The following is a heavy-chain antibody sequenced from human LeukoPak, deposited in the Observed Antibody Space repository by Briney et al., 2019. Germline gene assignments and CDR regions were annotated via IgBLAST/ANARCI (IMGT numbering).Heavy chain of an antibody. D-gene: IGHD6-13*01. J-gene: IGHJ6*03. V-gene: IGHV4-39*01. CDR1: GGSISSSSYY. CDR3: ARADSSSWSYYYYYYMDV. CDR2: IYYSGST. Sequence: SETLSLTCTVSGGSISSSSYYWGWIRQPPGKGLEWIGSIYYSGSTYYNPSLKSPVTISVDTSKNQFSLNLSSVTAADTAVYYCARADSSSWSYYYYYYMDVWGKGTTVTVSS.